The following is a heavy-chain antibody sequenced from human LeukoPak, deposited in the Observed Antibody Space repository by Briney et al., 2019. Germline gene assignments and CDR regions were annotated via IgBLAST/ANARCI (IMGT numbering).Heavy chain of an antibody. J-gene: IGHJ3*02. CDR3: ARGWGAVAGTGDAFDI. CDR2: MNPNSGNT. CDR1: GYTFTSYD. D-gene: IGHD6-19*01. Sequence: ASVKVSCKASGYTFTSYDINWVRQATGQGLGWMGWMNPNSGNTGYAQKFQGRVTMTRNTSISTAYMELSSLRSEDTAVYYCARGWGAVAGTGDAFDIWGQGTMVTVSS. V-gene: IGHV1-8*01.